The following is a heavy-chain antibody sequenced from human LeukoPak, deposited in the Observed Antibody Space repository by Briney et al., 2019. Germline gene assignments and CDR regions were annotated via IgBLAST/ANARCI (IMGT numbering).Heavy chain of an antibody. CDR2: ISGSGGST. J-gene: IGHJ4*02. Sequence: PGGSLRLSCAASGFTFSSYAMTWVRQAPGKGLEWVSSISGSGGSTYYADSVKGRFTISRDNSKNTLYLQMNSLRAEDTAVYYCAKDFPVSGWYGLFDYWGQGTLVTVSS. CDR1: GFTFSSYA. V-gene: IGHV3-23*01. D-gene: IGHD6-19*01. CDR3: AKDFPVSGWYGLFDY.